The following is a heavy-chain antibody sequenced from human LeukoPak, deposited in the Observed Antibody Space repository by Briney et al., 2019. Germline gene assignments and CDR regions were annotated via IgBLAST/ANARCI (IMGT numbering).Heavy chain of an antibody. D-gene: IGHD3-10*01. Sequence: ASVKVSCKVSGYTLTELSMHWVRQAPGKGRGWVGGFDPEDGETIYAQKFQGRVTMTEDTSTDTAYMELSSLRSEDTAVYYCATGVTYYGSGSHTEFDYWGQGTLVTVSS. V-gene: IGHV1-24*01. J-gene: IGHJ4*02. CDR2: FDPEDGET. CDR3: ATGVTYYGSGSHTEFDY. CDR1: GYTLTELS.